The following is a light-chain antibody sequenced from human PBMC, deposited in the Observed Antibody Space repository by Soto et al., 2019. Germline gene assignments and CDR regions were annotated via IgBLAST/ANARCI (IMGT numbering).Light chain of an antibody. CDR1: QGVSAY. J-gene: IGKJ2*01. Sequence: DIQMTQSPSSLSASVGDRVTITCRASQGVSAYLLWYQPTQGKGPKLLIYAASNLLSGVPSRFSVGRAETNFTLTVSSLQPEDFGTYYCQQSYKTPHTFGQGTKLETK. V-gene: IGKV1-39*01. CDR2: AAS. CDR3: QQSYKTPHT.